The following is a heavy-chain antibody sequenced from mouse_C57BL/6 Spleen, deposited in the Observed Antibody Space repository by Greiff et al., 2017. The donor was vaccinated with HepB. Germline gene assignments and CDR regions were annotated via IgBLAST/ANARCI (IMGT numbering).Heavy chain of an antibody. D-gene: IGHD1-1*01. CDR3: ARSPYYYGSSYYFDY. V-gene: IGHV1-53*01. J-gene: IGHJ2*01. CDR1: GYTFTSYW. CDR2: INPSNGGT. Sequence: VQLQQPGTELVKPGASVKLSCKASGYTFTSYWMHWVKQRPGQGLEWIGNINPSNGGTNYNEKFKSKATLTVDKSSSTAYTQLSSLTSEDSAVYYCARSPYYYGSSYYFDYWGQGTTLTVSS.